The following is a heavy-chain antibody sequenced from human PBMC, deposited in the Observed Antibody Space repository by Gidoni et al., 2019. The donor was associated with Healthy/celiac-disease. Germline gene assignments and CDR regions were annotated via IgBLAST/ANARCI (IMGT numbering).Heavy chain of an antibody. CDR2: ISYDGSNK. D-gene: IGHD6-13*01. CDR3: AKEGPGYSSSLYYFDY. CDR1: GFTFSSYG. Sequence: QVQLVESGGGVVQPGRSLRLSCAASGFTFSSYGMHWVRQAPGKGLEWVAVISYDGSNKYYADSVKGRFTISRDNSKNTLYLQMNSLRAEDTAVYYCAKEGPGYSSSLYYFDYWGQGTLVTVSS. J-gene: IGHJ4*02. V-gene: IGHV3-30*18.